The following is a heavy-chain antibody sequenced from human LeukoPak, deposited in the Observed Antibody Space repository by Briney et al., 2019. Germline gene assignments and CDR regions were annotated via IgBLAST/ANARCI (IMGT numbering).Heavy chain of an antibody. CDR3: AKDMRYSSGWLDY. D-gene: IGHD6-19*01. J-gene: IGHJ4*02. V-gene: IGHV3-30*18. CDR2: ISYDGSNK. Sequence: PGGSLRLSCAASGFTFSDYYMSWIRQAPGKGLEWVAVISYDGSNKYYADSVKGRFTISRDNSKNTLYLQMNSLRAEDTAVYYCAKDMRYSSGWLDYWGQGTLVTVSS. CDR1: GFTFSDYY.